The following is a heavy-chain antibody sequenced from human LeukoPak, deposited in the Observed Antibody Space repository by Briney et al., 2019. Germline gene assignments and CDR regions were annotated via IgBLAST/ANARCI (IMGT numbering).Heavy chain of an antibody. CDR2: IYYSGST. CDR1: GGSIKGGGFF. Sequence: SETVSLTCSVSGGSIKGGGFFWNWVRRHPGKGLEWIGHIYYSGSTSYNPSVKSRVTISVDTSKNQFSLKLTSVTAADTAMYYCARDHGRSYNYGSDSLDIWGQGTLVIVSA. J-gene: IGHJ3*02. CDR3: ARDHGRSYNYGSDSLDI. D-gene: IGHD5-18*01. V-gene: IGHV4-31*03.